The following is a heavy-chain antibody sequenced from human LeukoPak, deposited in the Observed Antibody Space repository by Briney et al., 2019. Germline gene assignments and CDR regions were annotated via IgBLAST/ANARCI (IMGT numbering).Heavy chain of an antibody. CDR1: GFTFSSYS. Sequence: GGSLRLSCAASGFTFSSYSMNWVRQAPGKGLEWVSSISSSSSSYIYYAYSVKGRFTISRDNAKNSLYLQMNSLRAEDTAVYYCASTRNLYCSGGSCYRYNWFDPWGQGTLVTVSS. D-gene: IGHD2-15*01. CDR2: ISSSSSSYI. J-gene: IGHJ5*02. V-gene: IGHV3-21*01. CDR3: ASTRNLYCSGGSCYRYNWFDP.